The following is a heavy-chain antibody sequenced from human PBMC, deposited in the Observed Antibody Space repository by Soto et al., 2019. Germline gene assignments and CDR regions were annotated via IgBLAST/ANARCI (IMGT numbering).Heavy chain of an antibody. CDR2: ISACNGNT. CDR1: GYTFTSYG. V-gene: IGHV1-18*01. D-gene: IGHD4-4*01. CDR3: ARARTVTTVLLPGY. J-gene: IGHJ4*02. Sequence: EASVKVSCKASGYTFTSYGISWVRQAPGQGLEWMGWISACNGNTNYAQKFQGRVTITRDTSASTAYMELSSLRSEDAAVYYCARARTVTTVLLPGYWGQGTLVTVSS.